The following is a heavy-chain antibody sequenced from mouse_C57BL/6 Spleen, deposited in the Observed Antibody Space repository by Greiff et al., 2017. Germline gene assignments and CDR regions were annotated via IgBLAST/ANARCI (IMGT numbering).Heavy chain of an antibody. CDR2: ISDGGSYT. CDR3: ARGQGSSYWYFDV. J-gene: IGHJ1*03. Sequence: DVMLVESGGGLVKPGGSLKLSCAASGFTFSSYAMSWVRQTPEKRLEWVATISDGGSYTYYPDNVKGRFTISRDNAKNNLYLQMSQLKSEDTAMYYCARGQGSSYWYFDVWGTGTTVTVSS. D-gene: IGHD1-1*01. CDR1: GFTFSSYA. V-gene: IGHV5-4*03.